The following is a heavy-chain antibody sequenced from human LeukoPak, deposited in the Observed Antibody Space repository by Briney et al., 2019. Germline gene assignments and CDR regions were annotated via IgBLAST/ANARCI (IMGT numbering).Heavy chain of an antibody. CDR3: ARNYGSGVGQWFDP. CDR1: GDSISSSSYY. Sequence: SETLSLTCTVSGDSISSSSYYWGWIRQPPGKGLEWIGSIYYSGSTYYNPSLKSRVTISVDTSKNQFSLKLSSVTAADTAVYYCARNYGSGVGQWFDPWGQGTLVTVSS. CDR2: IYYSGST. D-gene: IGHD3-10*01. J-gene: IGHJ5*02. V-gene: IGHV4-39*01.